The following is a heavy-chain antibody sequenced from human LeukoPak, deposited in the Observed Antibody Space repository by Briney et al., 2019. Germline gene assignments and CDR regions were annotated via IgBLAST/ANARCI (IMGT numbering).Heavy chain of an antibody. CDR1: GFTFSSYA. CDR3: AKDPLNYGSGTYFDY. V-gene: IGHV3-23*01. J-gene: IGHJ4*02. Sequence: GGSLRLSCAASGFTFSSYAMSWVRQAPGKGLEWVSAISGSGDHTYYADSVKGRFTISRDNSKNTLYLQMNSLRAEDTAVYYCAKDPLNYGSGTYFDYWGQGTLVTVSS. CDR2: ISGSGDHT. D-gene: IGHD3-10*01.